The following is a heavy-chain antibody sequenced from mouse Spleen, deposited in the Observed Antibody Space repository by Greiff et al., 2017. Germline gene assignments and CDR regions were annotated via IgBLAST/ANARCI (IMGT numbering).Heavy chain of an antibody. J-gene: IGHJ3*01. D-gene: IGHD2-3*01. V-gene: IGHV2-4-1*01. Sequence: QVTLKVSGPGLVAPSQSLSITCTVSGFSLTNYAVHWVRQSPGKGLEWLGVIWSDGSTDYNAAFISRLSISKDNSKSQVFFKMNSLQADDTAIYYCARKGGYYVAWFAYWGQGTLVTVSA. CDR1: GFSLTNYA. CDR2: IWSDGST. CDR3: ARKGGYYVAWFAY.